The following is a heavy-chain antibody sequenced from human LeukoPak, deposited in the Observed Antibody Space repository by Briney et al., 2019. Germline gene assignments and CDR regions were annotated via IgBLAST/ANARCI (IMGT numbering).Heavy chain of an antibody. CDR1: GGSVNSGGYY. D-gene: IGHD3-22*01. CDR3: ARQPPGSGYQYRYYFDY. CDR2: IYFSGST. Sequence: SETLSLTCTVSGGSVNSGGYYWSWIRQYPGRGLEWIGYIYFSGSTFYNPSFESRVFISLDTSKNQFSLRLSSVTAADTAIYYCARQPPGSGYQYRYYFDYWGQGTLVTVST. J-gene: IGHJ4*02. V-gene: IGHV4-31*03.